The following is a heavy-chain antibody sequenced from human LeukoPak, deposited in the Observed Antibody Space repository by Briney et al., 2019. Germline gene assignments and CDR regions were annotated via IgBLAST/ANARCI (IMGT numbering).Heavy chain of an antibody. D-gene: IGHD6-13*01. Sequence: PGGSLRLSCAASGFTFEDYAMYWVRQTPGKGLEWVSGISWNSGIIDYVDSVKGRFTISRDNAKNSLYLQMNSLRTEDTTVYYCAKDGAMAAAGYYFDYWGQGTPVTVSS. CDR2: ISWNSGII. CDR3: AKDGAMAAAGYYFDY. V-gene: IGHV3-9*01. J-gene: IGHJ4*02. CDR1: GFTFEDYA.